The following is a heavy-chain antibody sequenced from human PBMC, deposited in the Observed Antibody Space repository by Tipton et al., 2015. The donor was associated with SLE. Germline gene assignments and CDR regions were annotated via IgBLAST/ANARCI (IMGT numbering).Heavy chain of an antibody. D-gene: IGHD1-26*01. CDR1: GDSIRRGGYY. V-gene: IGHV4-61*02. J-gene: IGHJ4*02. Sequence: TLSLTCTVSGDSIRRGGYYWSWIRQPAGKGLECIGRIYTSGTTNYNPSLKSRVTISVGTSKNQFSLKLSSVTAADTAVYYCARLRSGSYHFDYWGQGTLVTVSS. CDR3: ARLRSGSYHFDY. CDR2: IYTSGTT.